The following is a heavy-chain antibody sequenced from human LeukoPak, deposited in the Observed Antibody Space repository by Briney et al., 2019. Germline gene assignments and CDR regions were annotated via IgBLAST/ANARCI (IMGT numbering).Heavy chain of an antibody. V-gene: IGHV4-39*01. Sequence: SETLSLTCTVSGDSIISSSYNWGWIRQPPGKGLEWIGSIYYSGSTYYNTSLKSRVTISVDTSKNQFSVRLSSVTAADTAVYYCARRAAAGNLAFDPWGQGTLVTVSS. J-gene: IGHJ5*02. CDR3: ARRAAAGNLAFDP. D-gene: IGHD6-13*01. CDR1: GDSIISSSYN. CDR2: IYYSGST.